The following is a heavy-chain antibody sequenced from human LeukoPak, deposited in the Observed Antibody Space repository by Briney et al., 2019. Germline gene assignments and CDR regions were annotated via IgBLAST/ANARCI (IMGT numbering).Heavy chain of an antibody. V-gene: IGHV3-11*04. CDR1: GFTFSDYY. D-gene: IGHD1-1*01. CDR3: ARDTSMAAFDY. J-gene: IGHJ4*02. CDR2: ISSSGSTI. Sequence: GGSLRLSCAASGFTFSDYYMSWIRQAPGKGLEWVSYISSSGSTIYYADSVKGRFTISRDNAKNSLYLQMNSLRAEDTAIYCCARDTSMAAFDYWGQGTLVTVSS.